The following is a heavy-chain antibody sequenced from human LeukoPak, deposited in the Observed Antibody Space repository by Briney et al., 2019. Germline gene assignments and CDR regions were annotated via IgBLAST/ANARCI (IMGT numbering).Heavy chain of an antibody. CDR2: IYYSGST. J-gene: IGHJ4*02. V-gene: IGHV4-59*01. Sequence: SETLSLTCTVSGGSISSYYWSWIRQPPGKGLEWIGYIYYSGSTNYNPSLKSRVTISVHTSKNQFSLKLSSVTAADTAVYYCARDSGYGDPFDYWGQGTLVTVSS. D-gene: IGHD3-22*01. CDR1: GGSISSYY. CDR3: ARDSGYGDPFDY.